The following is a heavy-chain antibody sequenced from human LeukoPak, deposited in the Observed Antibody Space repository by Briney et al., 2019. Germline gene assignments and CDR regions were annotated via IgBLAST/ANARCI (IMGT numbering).Heavy chain of an antibody. CDR1: GYTFTSYD. D-gene: IGHD3-10*01. J-gene: IGHJ4*02. CDR3: ARGRGGSGSYYTADFDY. Sequence: GASVKVSCRASGYTFTSYDINRVRQATGQGLEWMGWMNPNSGNTGYAQKFQGTVTMTRNTSISTAYMELSSLRSEDTAVYYCARGRGGSGSYYTADFDYWGQGTLVTVSS. CDR2: MNPNSGNT. V-gene: IGHV1-8*01.